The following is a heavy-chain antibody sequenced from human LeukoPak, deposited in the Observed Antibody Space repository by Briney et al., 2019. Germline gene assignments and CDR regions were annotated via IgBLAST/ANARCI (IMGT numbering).Heavy chain of an antibody. CDR1: GHSISSGYY. CDR3: ARQSDDFWSGYWAFDI. D-gene: IGHD3-3*01. Sequence: SETLSLTCTVSGHSISSGYYWCWIRPPPGKGLEWIGISYDSGSTYYNPSLKSRVTISVDTSKNTFSLKLSSVTAADTAVYYCARQSDDFWSGYWAFDIWGQGTMVTVSS. CDR2: SYDSGST. V-gene: IGHV4-38-2*02. J-gene: IGHJ3*02.